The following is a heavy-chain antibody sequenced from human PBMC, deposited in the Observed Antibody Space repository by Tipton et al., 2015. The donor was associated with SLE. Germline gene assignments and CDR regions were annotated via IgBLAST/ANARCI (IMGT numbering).Heavy chain of an antibody. D-gene: IGHD4-17*01. CDR2: IYYSGST. CDR1: GYSISSGYY. J-gene: IGHJ3*02. V-gene: IGHV4-38-2*01. CDR3: ARVRSDAFDI. Sequence: TLSLTRAVSGYSISSGYYWGWIRQPPGKGLEWIGSIYYSGSTYYNPSLKSRVTISVDTSKNQFSLKLSSVTAADTAVYYCARVRSDAFDIWGQGTMVTVSS.